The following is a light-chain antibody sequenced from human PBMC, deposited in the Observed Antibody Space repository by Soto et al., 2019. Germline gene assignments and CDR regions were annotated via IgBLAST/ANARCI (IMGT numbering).Light chain of an antibody. J-gene: IGKJ4*01. Sequence: DIVMTQSPDSLAVSLGERATINCKSSQSVFYSSNNKNYLVWYQQKPGQPPKLLIYWASTQESGVPDRFSGSGSGTDFTLTISSLQAEDVAVYYCQQYYTTPLTFGGGTKVEIK. CDR2: WAS. V-gene: IGKV4-1*01. CDR3: QQYYTTPLT. CDR1: QSVFYSSNNKNY.